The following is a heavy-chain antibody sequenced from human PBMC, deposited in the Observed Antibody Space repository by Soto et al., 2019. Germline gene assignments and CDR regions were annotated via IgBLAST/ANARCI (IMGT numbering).Heavy chain of an antibody. Sequence: SVKVSCKASGGTFSSYAISWVRQAPGQGLEWMGGIIPIFGTANYAQKFQGRVTITADESTSTAYMELSSLRSEDTAVYYCAGETGSSSWYVYWGQGTLVTVSS. V-gene: IGHV1-69*13. CDR2: IIPIFGTA. CDR3: AGETGSSSWYVY. D-gene: IGHD6-13*01. CDR1: GGTFSSYA. J-gene: IGHJ4*02.